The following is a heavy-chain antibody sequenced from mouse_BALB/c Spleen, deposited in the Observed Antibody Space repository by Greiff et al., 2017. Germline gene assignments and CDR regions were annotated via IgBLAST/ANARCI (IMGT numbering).Heavy chain of an antibody. V-gene: IGHV1-63*02. J-gene: IGHJ4*01. CDR3: ARAGLLRAMDY. Sequence: QVQLQQSGAELVRPGTSVKISCKASGYTFTNYWLGWVKQRPGHGLEWIGDIYPGGGYTNYNEKFKGKATLTADTSSSTAYMQLSSLTSEDSAVYFGARAGLLRAMDYWGQGTSVTVSS. CDR1: GYTFTNYW. D-gene: IGHD1-1*01. CDR2: IYPGGGYT.